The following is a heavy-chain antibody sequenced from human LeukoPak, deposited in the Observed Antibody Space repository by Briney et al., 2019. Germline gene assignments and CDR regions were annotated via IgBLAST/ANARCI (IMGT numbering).Heavy chain of an antibody. V-gene: IGHV3-21*01. Sequence: KSGGSLRLSCAASGFTFSSYAMHWVRQAPGKGLGWVSSISSSSSYIYYADSVKGRFTISRDNAKNSLYLQMNSLRAEDTAVYYCARAWERSNDAFDIWGQGTMVTVSS. J-gene: IGHJ3*02. CDR1: GFTFSSYA. D-gene: IGHD1-1*01. CDR2: ISSSSSYI. CDR3: ARAWERSNDAFDI.